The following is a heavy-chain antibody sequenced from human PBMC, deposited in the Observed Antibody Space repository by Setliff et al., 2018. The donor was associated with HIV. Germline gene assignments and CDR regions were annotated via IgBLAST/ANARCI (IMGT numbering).Heavy chain of an antibody. CDR2: MNPNSGRA. V-gene: IGHV1-8*03. J-gene: IGHJ4*02. D-gene: IGHD6-13*01. Sequence: GASVKVSCKASGYTFTNYDINWVRQSPGQGLEWLGWMNPNSGRAGSSQKFQGRVTITRDTSASTAYMELSSLRSEDTGVYYCAIGSSNWPHRPNNYYFDYWGQGTPVTVSS. CDR3: AIGSSNWPHRPNNYYFDY. CDR1: GYTFTNYD.